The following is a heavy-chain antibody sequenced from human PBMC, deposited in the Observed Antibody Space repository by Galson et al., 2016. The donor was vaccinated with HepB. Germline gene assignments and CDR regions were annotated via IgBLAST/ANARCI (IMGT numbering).Heavy chain of an antibody. Sequence: SETLSLTCDVSGASISDSNWWTWVRQVPGKGLEWIGEIYHTGTSNNNPFLNSRFTLSVDKSRNQFSLNLTSVTAADTAVYYWARATVIPGARMVFDPWGQGTLVTVSS. D-gene: IGHD2-2*01. CDR2: IYHTGTS. J-gene: IGHJ5*02. V-gene: IGHV4-4*02. CDR3: ARATVIPGARMVFDP. CDR1: GASISDSNW.